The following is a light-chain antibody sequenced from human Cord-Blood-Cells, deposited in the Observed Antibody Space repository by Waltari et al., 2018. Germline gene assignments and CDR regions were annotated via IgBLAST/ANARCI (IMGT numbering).Light chain of an antibody. CDR3: RSYTSSSTYV. Sequence: QSALTQPASVSGSPGQSITISCTGTSSAVGGYNYVSWYQQHPGKAPKLMIYDGSNRPSGVSNRFSGSKSGNTASLTISGLQAEDEADYYCRSYTSSSTYVFGTGTKVTVL. V-gene: IGLV2-14*03. CDR1: SSAVGGYNY. J-gene: IGLJ1*01. CDR2: DGS.